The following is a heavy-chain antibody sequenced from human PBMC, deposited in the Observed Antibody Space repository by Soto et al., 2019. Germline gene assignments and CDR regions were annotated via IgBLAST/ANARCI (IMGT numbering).Heavy chain of an antibody. D-gene: IGHD1-26*01. J-gene: IGHJ4*02. Sequence: LTCTISGGSVSVYYWSWIRQSTGQGLEWIGYIYASGSPYYNPSLRSRVTISADTSKNQISLKLTSPTAADTAVYYCARGVGSSPPQYWGRGTLVTVSS. CDR1: GGSVSVYY. V-gene: IGHV4-59*02. CDR3: ARGVGSSPPQY. CDR2: IYASGSP.